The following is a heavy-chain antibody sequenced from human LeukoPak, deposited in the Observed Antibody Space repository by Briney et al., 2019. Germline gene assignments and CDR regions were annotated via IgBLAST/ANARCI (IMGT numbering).Heavy chain of an antibody. CDR1: GFTFGSYG. J-gene: IGHJ4*02. CDR3: ARGFSQGVDY. CDR2: IWYDGSNK. Sequence: PGGSLRLSCAASGFTFGSYGMHWVRQAPGKGLEWVAVIWYDGSNKYYADSVKGRFTISRDNSKSTLYLQMNSLRAEGTAVYYCARGFSQGVDYWGQGTLVTVSS. D-gene: IGHD1-26*01. V-gene: IGHV3-33*01.